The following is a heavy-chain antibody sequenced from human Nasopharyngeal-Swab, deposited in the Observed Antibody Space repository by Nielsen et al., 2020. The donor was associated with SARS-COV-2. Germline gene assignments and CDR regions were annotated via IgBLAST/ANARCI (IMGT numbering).Heavy chain of an antibody. CDR2: IYTDGRT. CDR3: ARENWGSRYFDS. J-gene: IGHJ4*02. CDR1: AFTLRNYN. Sequence: GESLKISCSASAFTLRNYNMNWVRQAPGKGLEWVSVIYTDGRTFYADSVKGRFIISRDNSKNTLSLQMSSLRAEDTAVYYCARENWGSRYFDSWGQGTLVTVSS. D-gene: IGHD7-27*01. V-gene: IGHV3-66*01.